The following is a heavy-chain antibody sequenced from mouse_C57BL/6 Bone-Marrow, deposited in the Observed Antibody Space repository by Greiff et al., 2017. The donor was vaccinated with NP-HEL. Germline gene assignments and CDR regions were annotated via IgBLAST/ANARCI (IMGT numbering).Heavy chain of an antibody. Sequence: QVTLKECGPGILQPSQTLSLTCSFSGFSLSTFGMGVGWIRQPSGKGLEWLAHIWWDDDKYYNPALKSRLTISKDTSKNQVFLKIANVDTADTATYYCARIDTPELGKDAMDYWGQGTSVTVSS. J-gene: IGHJ4*01. V-gene: IGHV8-8*01. CDR1: GFSLSTFGMG. CDR3: ARIDTPELGKDAMDY. CDR2: IWWDDDK.